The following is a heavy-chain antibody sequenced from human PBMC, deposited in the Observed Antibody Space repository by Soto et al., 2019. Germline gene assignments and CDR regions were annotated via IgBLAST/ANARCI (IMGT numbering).Heavy chain of an antibody. J-gene: IGHJ4*02. D-gene: IGHD5-18*01. CDR2: MSYDGSNT. Sequence: QVQLVESGGGVVQPGRSLRLSCAASGFTFSSFAMHWVRQAPGKELEWVTFMSYDGSNTFYADSVKGRFTISRDNSKNTLYLQMSSLRAEDTAVYYCVKSHSTALVPYYFDYWGQGTLVTVSS. CDR3: VKSHSTALVPYYFDY. V-gene: IGHV3-30*18. CDR1: GFTFSSFA.